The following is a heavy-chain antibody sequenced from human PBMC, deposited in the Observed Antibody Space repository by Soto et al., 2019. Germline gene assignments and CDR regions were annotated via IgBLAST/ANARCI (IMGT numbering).Heavy chain of an antibody. CDR3: AKGYCSSTSCSFDY. D-gene: IGHD2-2*01. CDR1: GFTCTGFA. V-gene: IGHV3-23*01. J-gene: IGHJ4*02. CDR2: VGVTVDTR. Sequence: AGSLGLSCAASGFTCTGFAMNWVGQPPVRGLDWVRVVGVTVDTRSNADSGKGRVTISIDNSINTAFLQINSLRAEDKALYYCAKGYCSSTSCSFDYWGQGTLVTVSS.